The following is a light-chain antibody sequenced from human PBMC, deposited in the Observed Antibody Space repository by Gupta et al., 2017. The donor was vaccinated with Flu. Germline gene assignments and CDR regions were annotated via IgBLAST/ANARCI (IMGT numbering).Light chain of an antibody. CDR1: NIGSKS. J-gene: IGLJ1*01. CDR3: QVWESRSDNPWV. CDR2: DDS. V-gene: IGLV3-21*02. Sequence: SYVLTQPPSVSVAPGQTARITCGGNNIGSKSVHWYQQKPGQAPVLVVYDDSDRPSGSPERVSGSNSGNTATLTISRVDAGEEADYYFQVWESRSDNPWVFGTGTKVTVL.